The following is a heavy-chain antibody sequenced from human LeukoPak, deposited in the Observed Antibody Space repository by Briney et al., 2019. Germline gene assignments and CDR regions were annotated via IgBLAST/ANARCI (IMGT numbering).Heavy chain of an antibody. CDR3: TTESSGSLPY. V-gene: IGHV3-15*07. D-gene: IGHD1-26*01. Sequence: GGSLRLSCAASGFSFSDTYINWVRQIPGTGLEWVGLIKNKADRGEIEYAAPVKDRFTVSRDDSKNTVYLQMSSLKTEDTAVYYCTTESSGSLPYWGQGTLVTVSS. CDR1: GFSFSDTY. CDR2: IKNKADRGEI. J-gene: IGHJ4*02.